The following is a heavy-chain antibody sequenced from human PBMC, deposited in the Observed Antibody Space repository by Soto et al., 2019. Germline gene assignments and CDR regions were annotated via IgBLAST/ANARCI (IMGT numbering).Heavy chain of an antibody. J-gene: IGHJ4*02. V-gene: IGHV4-39*01. CDR3: ARLCYDSNAYYDDIDY. D-gene: IGHD3-22*01. CDR1: VGSISNSSYY. CDR2: IHYTCST. Sequence: SETLSLACTVSVGSISNSSYYLGWLRRPPGKGLEWIGSIHYTCSTHYNPSLESRATISVDTSKNQFSLRLSSVTAADTALYSCARLCYDSNAYYDDIDYWAQGTRVTVSS.